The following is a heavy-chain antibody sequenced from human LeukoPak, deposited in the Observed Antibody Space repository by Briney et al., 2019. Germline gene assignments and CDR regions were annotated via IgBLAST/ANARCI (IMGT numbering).Heavy chain of an antibody. CDR1: GFTFDDYA. CDR2: ISWNSGSI. V-gene: IGHV3-9*01. CDR3: AKDREAAARGYFDL. D-gene: IGHD6-13*01. Sequence: PGGSLRLSCGASGFTFDDYAMHWLRPAPGKGLEWVSGISWNSGSIGYADSVKGRFTISRDNAKNSLYLQMNSLRAEDTALYYCAKDREAAARGYFDLWGRGTLVTVSS. J-gene: IGHJ2*01.